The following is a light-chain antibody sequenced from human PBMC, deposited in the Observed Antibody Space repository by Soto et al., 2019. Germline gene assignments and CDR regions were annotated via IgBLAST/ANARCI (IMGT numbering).Light chain of an antibody. CDR3: QQGYSTRLS. CDR2: GAS. V-gene: IGKV1-39*01. Sequence: DIEMTQSPSSLSASVGDRVTITCRASQSISTYLNWYQQKGGKAPKLLIHGASSLQSGVPLRFSGSGSGTDFTPTICSVQPEDFATFYCQQGYSTRLSFGGGTKVELK. J-gene: IGKJ4*01. CDR1: QSISTY.